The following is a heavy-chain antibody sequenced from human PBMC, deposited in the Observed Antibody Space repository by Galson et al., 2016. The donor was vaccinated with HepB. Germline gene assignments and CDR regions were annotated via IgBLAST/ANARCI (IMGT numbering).Heavy chain of an antibody. V-gene: IGHV3-33*01. D-gene: IGHD5-12*01. CDR3: ASEAPILAPTLDY. Sequence: SLRLSCAASGFTFSTYGMHWVRQAPGKGLEWVAVIWYDGSNKYYADSVRGRFTISRDNSKNTLYLQMNRLRAEETAVYYCASEAPILAPTLDYWGQGTLVIVSS. J-gene: IGHJ4*02. CDR2: IWYDGSNK. CDR1: GFTFSTYG.